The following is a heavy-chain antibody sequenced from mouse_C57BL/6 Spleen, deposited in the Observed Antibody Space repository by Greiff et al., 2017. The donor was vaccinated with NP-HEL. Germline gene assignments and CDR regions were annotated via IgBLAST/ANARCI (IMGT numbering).Heavy chain of an antibody. V-gene: IGHV1-69*01. Sequence: QVQLQQPGAELVKPGASVKLSCKASGYTFTSYWMHWVKQRPGQGLEWIGEIDPSDSYTNYNQKFKGKSTLTVDKSSSTAYMQLSSLTSEDSAVYYCARWGYYGAQYLAYWGQGTLVTVSA. CDR2: IDPSDSYT. CDR1: GYTFTSYW. J-gene: IGHJ3*01. CDR3: ARWGYYGAQYLAY. D-gene: IGHD1-1*01.